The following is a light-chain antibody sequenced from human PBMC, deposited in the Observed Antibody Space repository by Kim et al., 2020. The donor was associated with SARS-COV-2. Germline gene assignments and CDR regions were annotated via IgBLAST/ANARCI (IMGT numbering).Light chain of an antibody. CDR1: QRVSSRSKKKNY. V-gene: IGKV4-1*01. J-gene: IGKJ3*01. CDR2: WAS. CDR3: QKYYNSPFT. Sequence: ATINCKSSQRVSSRSKKKNYLAWYQQRPGQPPKLFIYWASTGESGVPDQCSGGGSGTDFTLTISSLQAEDVAVYYCQKYYNSPFTFGPGTKVDIK.